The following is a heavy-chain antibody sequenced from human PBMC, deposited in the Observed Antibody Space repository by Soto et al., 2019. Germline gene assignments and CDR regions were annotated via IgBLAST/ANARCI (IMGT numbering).Heavy chain of an antibody. J-gene: IGHJ4*02. CDR2: IKQDGSQI. Sequence: GGSLRLSCAASGFTFSNYWMTWVRQAPGKGLEWVANIKQDGSQIYYVDSLKGRFTISRDNTKNSLYLQMNSLRTEDTAVYYCARIGYSSSCLDSWGQATLVTVSS. CDR1: GFTFSNYW. V-gene: IGHV3-7*04. D-gene: IGHD6-13*01. CDR3: ARIGYSSSCLDS.